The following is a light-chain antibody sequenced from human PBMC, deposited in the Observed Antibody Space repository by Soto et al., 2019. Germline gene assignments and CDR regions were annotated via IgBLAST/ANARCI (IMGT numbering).Light chain of an antibody. J-gene: IGLJ1*01. CDR1: SSDLGGYNL. CDR2: EGN. Sequence: QSALTQPASVSGSPGQSITISCTGTSSDLGGYNLVSWYQQFPGKAPKLMISEGNKRPSGVSNRFSGSKSGNTASLTISGLQAEDEADYYCCSYAGYSSFVFGTGTKVTVL. CDR3: CSYAGYSSFV. V-gene: IGLV2-23*03.